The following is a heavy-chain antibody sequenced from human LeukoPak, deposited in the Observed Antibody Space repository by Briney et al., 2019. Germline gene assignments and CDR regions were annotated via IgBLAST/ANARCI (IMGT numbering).Heavy chain of an antibody. CDR2: ISYDGSKE. Sequence: GGSLRLSCAASGFTFSSYEMNWVRQAPGKGLEWVIVISYDGSKEYYRDSVKGRFTISRDNSKNTVFLQMNNLGSEDTAVYYCAKAMPYHSSSWFDVFDIWGQGTMVTVSS. J-gene: IGHJ3*02. CDR3: AKAMPYHSSSWFDVFDI. CDR1: GFTFSSYE. V-gene: IGHV3-30*04. D-gene: IGHD6-13*01.